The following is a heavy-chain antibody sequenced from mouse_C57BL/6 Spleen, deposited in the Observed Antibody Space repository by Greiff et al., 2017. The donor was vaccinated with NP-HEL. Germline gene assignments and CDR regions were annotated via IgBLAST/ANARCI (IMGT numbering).Heavy chain of an antibody. CDR1: GYTFTSYW. J-gene: IGHJ4*01. CDR2: IDTSDSET. CDR3: ARSPRPGDAMDS. Sequence: VQLQQSGAELVRPGSSVKLSCKASGYTFTSYWMQWVKQRPIQGLEWIGNIDTSDSETHYNQKFKDKATLTVDKSSSTAYMQLSSLTSEDSAVYYCARSPRPGDAMDSWGQGTSVTVSS. V-gene: IGHV1-52*01.